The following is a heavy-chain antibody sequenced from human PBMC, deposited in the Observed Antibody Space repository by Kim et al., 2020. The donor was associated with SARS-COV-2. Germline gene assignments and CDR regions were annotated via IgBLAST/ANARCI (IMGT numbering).Heavy chain of an antibody. D-gene: IGHD2-2*01. CDR2: ISGSGGST. J-gene: IGHJ4*02. Sequence: GGSLRLSCAASGFTFSSYAMSWVRQAPGKGLEWVSAISGSGGSTYYADSVKGWFTISRDNSKNTLYLQMNSLRAEDTAVYYCAKGPTKDDCSSTSCYPYWGQGSLVTVSS. CDR3: AKGPTKDDCSSTSCYPY. V-gene: IGHV3-23*01. CDR1: GFTFSSYA.